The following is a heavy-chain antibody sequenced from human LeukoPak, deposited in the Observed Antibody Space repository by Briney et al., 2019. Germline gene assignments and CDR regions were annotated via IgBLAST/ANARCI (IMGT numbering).Heavy chain of an antibody. Sequence: PSETLSLTCTVSGGSISTYYWSWVRQPPGKRLEWIGYIYYSGSTNYSPSLKSRVTMSVDTSKKQFSLKMGSVTAADTAVYYCARGITFGGVIVFDFWGQGTLVTVSS. CDR1: GGSISTYY. J-gene: IGHJ4*02. CDR3: ARGITFGGVIVFDF. D-gene: IGHD3-16*02. CDR2: IYYSGST. V-gene: IGHV4-59*01.